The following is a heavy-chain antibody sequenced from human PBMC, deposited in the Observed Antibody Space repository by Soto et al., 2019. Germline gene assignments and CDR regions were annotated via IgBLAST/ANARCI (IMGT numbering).Heavy chain of an antibody. D-gene: IGHD3-10*01. CDR2: ISYDGSNK. CDR1: GFTFSSYA. J-gene: IGHJ4*02. CDR3: ARGITMVRGVFDY. Sequence: GGSLRLSCAASGFTFSSYAMHWVRQAPGKGLEWVAVISYDGSNKYYADSVKGRFTISRDNSKNTLYLQMNSLRAEDTAVYYCARGITMVRGVFDYWGQGTLV. V-gene: IGHV3-30-3*01.